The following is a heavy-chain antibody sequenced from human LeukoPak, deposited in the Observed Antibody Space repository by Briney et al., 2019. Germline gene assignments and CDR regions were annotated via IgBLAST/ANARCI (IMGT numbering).Heavy chain of an antibody. D-gene: IGHD3-22*01. CDR2: IGGSSGST. V-gene: IGHV3-23*01. CDR3: AREPRPNYYDSSGYLS. Sequence: PGGSLRLSCAASGFTFSTYAMSWVRQAPGKGLEWVSAIGGSSGSTNYADSVKGRFTISRDNSKNTLYLQMNSLRAEDTAVYYCAREPRPNYYDSSGYLSWGQGTLVTVSS. CDR1: GFTFSTYA. J-gene: IGHJ4*02.